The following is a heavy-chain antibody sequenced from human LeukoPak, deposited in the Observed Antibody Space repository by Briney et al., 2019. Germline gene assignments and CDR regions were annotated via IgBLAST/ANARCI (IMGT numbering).Heavy chain of an antibody. CDR2: IYSGGST. CDR1: GFTFSSNY. V-gene: IGHV3-66*01. CDR3: AKDLQNRGYSYGFDY. D-gene: IGHD5-18*01. Sequence: GGSLRLSCAASGFTFSSNYMSWVRQAPGKGLEWVSVIYSGGSTYYADSVKGRFTISRDNSKNTLYLQMNSLRAEDTAVYYCAKDLQNRGYSYGFDYWGQGTLVTVSS. J-gene: IGHJ4*02.